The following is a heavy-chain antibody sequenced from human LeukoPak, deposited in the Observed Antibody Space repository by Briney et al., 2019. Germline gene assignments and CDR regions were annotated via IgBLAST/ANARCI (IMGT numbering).Heavy chain of an antibody. D-gene: IGHD6-19*01. CDR3: ARQKRNSSGWYGDY. J-gene: IGHJ4*02. Sequence: PSQTLSLTCTVSGGSISSGDYYWSWICQPPGKGLEWIGYIYYSGNTYYNPSLKSRVTISVDTSKNQFSLKLSSVTAADTAVYYCARQKRNSSGWYGDYWGQGTLVTVSS. CDR1: GGSISSGDYY. CDR2: IYYSGNT. V-gene: IGHV4-30-4*08.